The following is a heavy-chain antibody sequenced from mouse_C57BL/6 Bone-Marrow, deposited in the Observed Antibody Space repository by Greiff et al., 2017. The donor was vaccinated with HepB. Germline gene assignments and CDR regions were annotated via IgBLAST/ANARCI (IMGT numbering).Heavy chain of an antibody. CDR2: IDPSDSET. CDR3: ARDGDRWYHNFDY. CDR1: GYTFTSYW. Sequence: VQLQQPGAELVRPGSSVKLSCKASGYTFTSYWMHWVKQRPIQGLEWIGNIDPSDSETHYNQKFKDKATLTVDKSSSTAYMQLSSLTSEDSAVYYCARDGDRWYHNFDYGGQGTTLTVSA. V-gene: IGHV1-52*01. D-gene: IGHD2-1*01. J-gene: IGHJ2*01.